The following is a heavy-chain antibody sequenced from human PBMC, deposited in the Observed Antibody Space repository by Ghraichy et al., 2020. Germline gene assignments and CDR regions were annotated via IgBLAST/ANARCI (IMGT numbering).Heavy chain of an antibody. CDR2: ISHTGNT. Sequence: TLSLTCTVSGGSMRSQFWTWVRQPPGKGLEWIGYISHTGNTNYSPSLGGRATISLDTSKNRFSLSLTSVNAEDSATYYCARRGRGYSLYYYGLDVWGPGTTVTVSS. V-gene: IGHV4-59*08. D-gene: IGHD5-18*01. CDR3: ARRGRGYSLYYYGLDV. CDR1: GGSMRSQF. J-gene: IGHJ6*02.